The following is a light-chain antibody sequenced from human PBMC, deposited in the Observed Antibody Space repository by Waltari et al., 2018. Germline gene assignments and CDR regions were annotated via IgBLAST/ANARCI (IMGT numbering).Light chain of an antibody. Sequence: SYVLTQPPSVSVAPGQTARITCGGNNIGSKSVHWYQQKSGQAPVLVVYDDSDRPSGIPERFAGSNAGNTATLTISRVEAGDEADYYCQVLDTSSDVVVFGGGTKLTVL. V-gene: IGLV3-21*02. CDR2: DDS. CDR1: NIGSKS. J-gene: IGLJ2*01. CDR3: QVLDTSSDVVV.